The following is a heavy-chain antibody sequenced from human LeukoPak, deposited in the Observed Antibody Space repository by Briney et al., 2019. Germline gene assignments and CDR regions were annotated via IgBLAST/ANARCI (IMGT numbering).Heavy chain of an antibody. D-gene: IGHD1-14*01. CDR1: GFTFSSYS. J-gene: IGHJ6*03. CDR3: ARDKGSDLGIPPYYYMDV. V-gene: IGHV3-21*01. CDR2: ISSSSSYI. Sequence: KPGGSLRLSCAASGFTFSSYSMNWVRQAPGKGLEWVSSISSSSSYIYYADSVKGRFTISRDNAKNSLYLQMNSLRAEDTAVYHCARDKGSDLGIPPYYYMDVWGKGTTVTVSS.